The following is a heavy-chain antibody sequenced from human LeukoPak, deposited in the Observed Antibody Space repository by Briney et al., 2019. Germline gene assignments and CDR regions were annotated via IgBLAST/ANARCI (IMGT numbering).Heavy chain of an antibody. J-gene: IGHJ4*02. CDR1: GDSVSSNSAA. Sequence: SQTLSLTCAISGDSVSSNSAAWNWIRQSPSRGLEWLGRTYYRSKWYNDYAVSVKSRITINPDTSKNQFSLQLNSVTPEDTAVYYCARDSAYDILTGYYNSGYFDYWGQGTLVTVSS. CDR3: ARDSAYDILTGYYNSGYFDY. D-gene: IGHD3-9*01. V-gene: IGHV6-1*01. CDR2: TYYRSKWYN.